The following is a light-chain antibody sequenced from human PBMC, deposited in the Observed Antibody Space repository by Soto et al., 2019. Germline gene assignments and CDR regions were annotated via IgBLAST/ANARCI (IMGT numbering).Light chain of an antibody. CDR1: ISDIGAYDY. CDR2: EVS. CDR3: SSYTSSSAVCV. Sequence: SFLSPPASVCGSPGQSITVSCTGTISDIGAYDYVSWYQQHPGKAPKVIISEVSKRPSGVSHRFSGSKSGNTASLTISGLQAEDEADYYCSSYTSSSAVCVFVTGTMVTAL. J-gene: IGLJ1*01. V-gene: IGLV2-14*01.